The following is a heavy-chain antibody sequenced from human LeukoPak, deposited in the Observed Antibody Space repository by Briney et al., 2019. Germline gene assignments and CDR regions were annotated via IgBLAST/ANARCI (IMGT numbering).Heavy chain of an antibody. Sequence: SGGSLRLSCAASGLTFSDYYMSWIRQAPGKGLEWVSYISRSGSTIYYADSVKGRFTISRDNAKNSLYLQMNSLRAEDTAVYYCARVRMDYGSGSPADYWGQGTLVTVSS. CDR3: ARVRMDYGSGSPADY. CDR1: GLTFSDYY. CDR2: ISRSGSTI. D-gene: IGHD3-10*01. V-gene: IGHV3-11*01. J-gene: IGHJ4*02.